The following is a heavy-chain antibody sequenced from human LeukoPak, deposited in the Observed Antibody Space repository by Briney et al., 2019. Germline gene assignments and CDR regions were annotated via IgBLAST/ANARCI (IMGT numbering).Heavy chain of an antibody. CDR2: INPNSGGT. Sequence: ASLTVSSKASGYTFTGYYMHWVRQAPGQGLEWMGWINPNSGGTNYAQKFQGRVTITRDTSISTAYMELSRLRSDDTAVYYCARGFKYCSGGSCYYGYWGQGTLVTVSS. D-gene: IGHD2-15*01. V-gene: IGHV1-2*02. J-gene: IGHJ4*02. CDR1: GYTFTGYY. CDR3: ARGFKYCSGGSCYYGY.